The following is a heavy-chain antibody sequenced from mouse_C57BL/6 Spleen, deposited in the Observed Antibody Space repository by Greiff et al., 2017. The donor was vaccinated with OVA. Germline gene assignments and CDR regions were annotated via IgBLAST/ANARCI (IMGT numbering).Heavy chain of an antibody. CDR1: GYAFSSSW. D-gene: IGHD1-1*01. Sequence: SGPELVKPGASVKISCKASGYAFSSSWMNWVKQRPGKGLEWIGRIYPGDGDTNYNGKFKGKATLTADKSSSTAYMQLSSLTSEDSAVYFCARHYYGSSLDYWGQGTTLTVSS. CDR3: ARHYYGSSLDY. J-gene: IGHJ2*01. CDR2: IYPGDGDT. V-gene: IGHV1-82*01.